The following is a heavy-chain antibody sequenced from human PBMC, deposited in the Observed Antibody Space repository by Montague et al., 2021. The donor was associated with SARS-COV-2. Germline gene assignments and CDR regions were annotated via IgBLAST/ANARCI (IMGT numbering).Heavy chain of an antibody. Sequence: TLSLTCTVSGASISSGGYYWSWLRQHPGKGLEWIGYIYYSGSTYYXXXPKSRVTISVDTSKNHFSLKLISVTAADAAVYYSARSSASAITVFGVCNTYWYFDLWGRGTLVTVSS. D-gene: IGHD3-3*01. CDR3: ARSSASAITVFGVCNTYWYFDL. CDR1: GASISSGGYY. CDR2: IYYSGST. J-gene: IGHJ2*01. V-gene: IGHV4-31*03.